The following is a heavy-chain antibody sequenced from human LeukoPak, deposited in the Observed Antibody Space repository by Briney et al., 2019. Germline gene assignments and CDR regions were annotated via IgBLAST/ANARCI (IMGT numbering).Heavy chain of an antibody. Sequence: SGGSLRLSCAGSGFTLSNFWVHWVRQPTGKGLVWVSRINIEGSRTDYADSVRGRFTISRGNAKNTVYLQMNSLTAEDTAVYYCARSMSGINDFWGQGTLVTVSS. D-gene: IGHD3-3*01. CDR2: INIEGSRT. CDR1: GFTLSNFW. V-gene: IGHV3-74*01. CDR3: ARSMSGINDF. J-gene: IGHJ4*02.